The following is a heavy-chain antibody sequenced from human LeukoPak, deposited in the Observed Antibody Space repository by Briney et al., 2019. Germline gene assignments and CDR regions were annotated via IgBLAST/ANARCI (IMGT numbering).Heavy chain of an antibody. Sequence: GGSLRLSCAASGFTVSSNYMSWVRQAPGKGLEWVSVIYSGGSTYYADSVKGRFTISRDNSKNTLYLQMNSLRAEDTAVYYCARELGNLGEVYFDYWGQGTLVTVSS. V-gene: IGHV3-66*01. CDR3: ARELGNLGEVYFDY. CDR2: IYSGGST. J-gene: IGHJ4*02. CDR1: GFTVSSNY. D-gene: IGHD3-16*01.